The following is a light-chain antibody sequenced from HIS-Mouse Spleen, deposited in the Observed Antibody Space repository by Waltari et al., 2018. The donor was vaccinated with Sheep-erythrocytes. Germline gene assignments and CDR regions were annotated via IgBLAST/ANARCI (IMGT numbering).Light chain of an antibody. CDR1: KLGDKY. CDR3: QAWDSSTAV. J-gene: IGLJ2*01. CDR2: QDS. V-gene: IGLV3-1*01. Sequence: SYELTQPPSVSVSPGQTASITCSGDKLGDKYACWYQQKPGQSPVLVIYQDSKWPSGIPGRFSGSNAGNTATLTIGGTQAMDEADYYCQAWDSSTAVFGGGTKLTVL.